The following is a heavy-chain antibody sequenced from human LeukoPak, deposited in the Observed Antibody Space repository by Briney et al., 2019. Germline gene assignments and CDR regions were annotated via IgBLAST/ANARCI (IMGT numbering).Heavy chain of an antibody. V-gene: IGHV1-18*01. CDR1: GYTFTSYG. CDR3: ARRGGKNYGDYLLYYYYMDV. CDR2: ISAYNGNT. Sequence: ASVKVSCKASGYTFTSYGISWVRQAPGQGLEWMEWISAYNGNTNYAQKLQGRVTMTTDTSTSTAYMELRSLRSDDTAMYYCARRGGKNYGDYLLYYYYMDVWGKGTTVAVSS. D-gene: IGHD4-17*01. J-gene: IGHJ6*03.